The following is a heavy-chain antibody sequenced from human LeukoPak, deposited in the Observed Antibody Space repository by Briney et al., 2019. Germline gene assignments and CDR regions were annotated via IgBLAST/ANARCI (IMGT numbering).Heavy chain of an antibody. J-gene: IGHJ4*02. Sequence: PSETLSLTCTVSGGSISSSGYYWDWIRQPPGKGLEWIGSINQSGKTYYGPSLKSRVTISVDTSKTQFSLELRTVTAADTAVYYCARKKLVARGYFDYWGRGALVTVSS. V-gene: IGHV4-39*01. CDR3: ARKKLVARGYFDY. CDR1: GGSISSSGYY. CDR2: INQSGKT. D-gene: IGHD1-1*01.